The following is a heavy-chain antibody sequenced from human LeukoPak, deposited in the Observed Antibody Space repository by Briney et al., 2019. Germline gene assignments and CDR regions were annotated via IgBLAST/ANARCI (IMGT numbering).Heavy chain of an antibody. V-gene: IGHV3-73*01. CDR3: SRPGYNYGDDY. D-gene: IGHD5-18*01. CDR2: IRSKANSHAT. CDR1: GFTFSGSS. J-gene: IGHJ4*02. Sequence: GGSLRLSCAASGFTFSGSSIHWVRQAAGKGLEWVGRIRSKANSHATEYDESVKGRFYICRDDSKKTAFLQMNSLKTEDTAVYYCSRPGYNYGDDYWGQGTQVTVSS.